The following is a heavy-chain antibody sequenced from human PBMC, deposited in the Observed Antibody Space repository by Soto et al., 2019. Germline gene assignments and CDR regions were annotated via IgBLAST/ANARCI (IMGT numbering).Heavy chain of an antibody. V-gene: IGHV4-59*03. CDR1: GGSISSAY. J-gene: IGHJ4*02. D-gene: IGHD5-12*01. Sequence: SETLSLTCSVSGGSISSAYWSWIRQPPGKGLEWIAYIDYSGSTHPNPSLKGRVTMSLDTSKNQFSLKLSSVTASDTAVYFCAKHSGYCDFDSWGQGTRVTVSS. CDR3: AKHSGYCDFDS. CDR2: IDYSGST.